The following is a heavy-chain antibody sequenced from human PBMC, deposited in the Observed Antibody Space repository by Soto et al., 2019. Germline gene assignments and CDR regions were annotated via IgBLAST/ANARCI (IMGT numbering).Heavy chain of an antibody. CDR2: IYDSGST. CDR3: ARLKTYDILNKSDY. D-gene: IGHD3-9*01. Sequence: QVQLQESGPGLVKPSGTLSLTCAVSGGSIGSSNWWSWVRQSPGKGLEWIGEIYDSGSTNYNPSLKSRVTISLDKSKNQFSLKLSSVNAAATAVYYCARLKTYDILNKSDYWGQGSLVTVSS. V-gene: IGHV4-4*02. J-gene: IGHJ4*02. CDR1: GGSIGSSNW.